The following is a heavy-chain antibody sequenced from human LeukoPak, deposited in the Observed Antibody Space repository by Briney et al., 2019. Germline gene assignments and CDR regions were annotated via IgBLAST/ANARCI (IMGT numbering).Heavy chain of an antibody. CDR3: ARSPCDSSGYPSYYFDY. CDR1: GDSVSSSTAA. Sequence: SQTLSLTCAISGDSVSSSTAAWNWIRQSPSRGLEWLGRTYYRSKWYNDYALSVKSRIAINPDTSKNQFSLQLNSVTPEDTAVYYCARSPCDSSGYPSYYFDYWGQGTLVTVSS. J-gene: IGHJ4*02. D-gene: IGHD3-22*01. CDR2: TYYRSKWYN. V-gene: IGHV6-1*01.